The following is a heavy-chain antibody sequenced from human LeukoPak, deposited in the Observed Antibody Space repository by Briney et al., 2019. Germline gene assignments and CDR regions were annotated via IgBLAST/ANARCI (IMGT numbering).Heavy chain of an antibody. V-gene: IGHV3-30*02. CDR3: AKDQVELVIMRGGPDDAFDI. CDR2: IRYDGSNK. D-gene: IGHD3-3*01. Sequence: PGGSLRLSCAASGFTFSSYGMHWVRQAPGKGLEWVAFIRYDGSNKYYADSVKGRFTISRDNSKNTLYLQMNSLRAEDTAVYYCAKDQVELVIMRGGPDDAFDIWGQGTMVTVSS. CDR1: GFTFSSYG. J-gene: IGHJ3*02.